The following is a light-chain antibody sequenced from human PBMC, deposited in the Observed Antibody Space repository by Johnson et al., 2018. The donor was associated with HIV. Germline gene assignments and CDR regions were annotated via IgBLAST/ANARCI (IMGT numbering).Light chain of an antibody. J-gene: IGLJ1*01. CDR1: SSNIGNNY. CDR2: ENN. Sequence: QSLLTQPPSVSAAPGQKVTISCSGTSSNIGNNYISWYQQLPGTAPNLLIYENNKRPSGIPDRFSGSKSGTSATLGITGLQTGDEADYYCGTWGSSLSAGIFGTGTKVTVL. V-gene: IGLV1-51*02. CDR3: GTWGSSLSAGI.